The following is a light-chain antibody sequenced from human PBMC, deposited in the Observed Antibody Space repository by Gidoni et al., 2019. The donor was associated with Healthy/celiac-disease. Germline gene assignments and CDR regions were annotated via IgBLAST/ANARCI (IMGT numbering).Light chain of an antibody. CDR1: QDISNY. Sequence: DIQMTQSPSSLSASVGDRVTITCQESQDISNYLNWYQQKPGKDPKLLIYDASNLETGVPSRFSGSGSGTDFTFTISSLQPEDIATYYCQQYDNLPPLFTFGPGTKVDIK. CDR3: QQYDNLPPLFT. CDR2: DAS. V-gene: IGKV1-33*01. J-gene: IGKJ3*01.